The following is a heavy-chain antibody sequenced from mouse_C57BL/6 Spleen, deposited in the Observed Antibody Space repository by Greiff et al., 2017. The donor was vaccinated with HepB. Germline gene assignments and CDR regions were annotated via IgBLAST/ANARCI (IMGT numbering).Heavy chain of an antibody. J-gene: IGHJ4*01. CDR2: IDPSDSYT. CDR1: GYTFTSYW. V-gene: IGHV1-69*01. Sequence: QVQLQQSGAELVMPGASVKLSCKASGYTFTSYWMHWVKQRPGQGLEWIGEIDPSDSYTNYNQKFKGKSTLTVDKSSSTAYMQLSSLTSEDSAVYYCARGGLRRGDYAMDYWGQGTSVTVSS. CDR3: ARGGLRRGDYAMDY. D-gene: IGHD1-1*01.